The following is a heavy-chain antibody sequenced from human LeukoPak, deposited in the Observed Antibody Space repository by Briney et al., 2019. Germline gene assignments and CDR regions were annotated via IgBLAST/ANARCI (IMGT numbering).Heavy chain of an antibody. D-gene: IGHD1-26*01. V-gene: IGHV3-7*01. Sequence: PGGSLRLSCAASGFTFSDYWMTWVRQVPGKGLEWMANVGRDGSEKNYVDSVKGRFTISRDNAKKSLYLEMNSLRVEDTALYYCARVGAWELQRVFENWGQGTLVTVSS. CDR1: GFTFSDYW. CDR2: VGRDGSEK. J-gene: IGHJ4*02. CDR3: ARVGAWELQRVFEN.